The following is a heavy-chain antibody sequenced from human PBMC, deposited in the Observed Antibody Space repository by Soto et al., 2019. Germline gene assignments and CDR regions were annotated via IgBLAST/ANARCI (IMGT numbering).Heavy chain of an antibody. D-gene: IGHD2-15*01. J-gene: IGHJ4*02. V-gene: IGHV4-34*01. Sequence: TSETMSLTETVDDGNCIGHCVRWISKKQGKGLEWIEEINHSGSTNYNPSLKSRVTISVDPSKNQFSLKLSSVTAADTAVYYCARAPALDIVVVVPLYGYYLDYWGQGTLVTVSS. CDR1: DGNCIGHC. CDR3: ARAPALDIVVVVPLYGYYLDY. CDR2: INHSGST.